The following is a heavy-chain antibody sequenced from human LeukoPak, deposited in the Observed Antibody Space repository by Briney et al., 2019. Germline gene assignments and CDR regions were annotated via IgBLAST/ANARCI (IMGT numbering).Heavy chain of an antibody. J-gene: IGHJ3*02. CDR2: IHHSGST. V-gene: IGHV4-30-2*01. D-gene: IGHD1-14*01. CDR1: SASISSGDYY. Sequence: SQTLSLTCTVSSASISSGDYYWSWIRQPPGKGLEWIGYIHHSGSTYYNPSLKSRVTISVDRSTNQFSLKVSSVTAADTAVYYCARDNPRIKYAFDIWGQGTMVTVSS. CDR3: ARDNPRIKYAFDI.